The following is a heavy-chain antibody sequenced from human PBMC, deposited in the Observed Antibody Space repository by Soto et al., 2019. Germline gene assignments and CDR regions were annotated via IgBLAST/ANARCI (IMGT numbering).Heavy chain of an antibody. D-gene: IGHD4-17*01. J-gene: IGHJ4*02. CDR2: ISLYNGNT. V-gene: IGHV1-18*04. Sequence: ASVKVSCKAYDFSFTSHGISWLRQSPGQGLEWMGWISLYNGNTNYAQQFQGRVTLTRDTSTSTVYMDLSSLRSEDTAVYYCARGRFTTVTTWWYFDYWGQGALVTVSS. CDR1: DFSFTSHG. CDR3: ARGRFTTVTTWWYFDY.